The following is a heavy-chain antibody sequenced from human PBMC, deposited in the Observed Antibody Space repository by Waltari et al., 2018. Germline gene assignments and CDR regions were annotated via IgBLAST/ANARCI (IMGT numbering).Heavy chain of an antibody. CDR2: IWYDGSNK. V-gene: IGHV3-33*01. Sequence: QVQLVESGGGVVQPGRSLRLSCAASGFTLSSYGLHWVRQAPGKGLECVAVIWYDGSNKYYADSVKGRFTISRDNSKNTLYLQMNSLRAEDTAVYYCARDLTAMMGSPDYWGQGTLVTVSS. CDR1: GFTLSSYG. D-gene: IGHD5-18*01. J-gene: IGHJ4*02. CDR3: ARDLTAMMGSPDY.